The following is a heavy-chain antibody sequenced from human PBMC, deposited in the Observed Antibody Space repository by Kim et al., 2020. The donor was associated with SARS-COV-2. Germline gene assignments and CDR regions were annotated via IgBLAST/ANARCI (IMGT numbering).Heavy chain of an antibody. J-gene: IGHJ4*02. CDR2: INPNGGDT. V-gene: IGHV1-2*02. Sequence: ASVKVSCKTSGYTFTDYYIHWVRQVPGQGLEWVGWINPNGGDTNYEQRFQGRVTVTRDTSINTAYMELSRLRYDDTAVYYCAREGKVTGTGADFWGPGTLGPVSS. CDR3: AREGKVTGTGADF. CDR1: GYTFTDYY. D-gene: IGHD6-19*01.